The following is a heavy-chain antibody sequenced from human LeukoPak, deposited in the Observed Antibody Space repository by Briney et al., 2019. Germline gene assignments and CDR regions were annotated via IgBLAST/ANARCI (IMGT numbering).Heavy chain of an antibody. CDR1: GGSISTYY. J-gene: IGHJ5*02. D-gene: IGHD3-10*01. CDR2: IYYTGST. CDR3: ARVAPGSPWFDP. V-gene: IGHV4-59*01. Sequence: PSETLSLTCTVSGGSISTYYWSWIRQPPGKGLEWIGYIYYTGSTNYNPSLKSRVTISVDTSKNQFSLRLSSVTAADTAVYYCARVAPGSPWFDPWGQGTLVTFAS.